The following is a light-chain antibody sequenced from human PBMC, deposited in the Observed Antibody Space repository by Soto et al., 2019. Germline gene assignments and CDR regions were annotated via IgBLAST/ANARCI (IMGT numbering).Light chain of an antibody. Sequence: DIQMTQSPSTLSASVGDRVTITCRASQSISSWLAWYQQKPGKAPKVLIYDASSLKSGVPSRFSGSGSGTEFTLTISSLQPDDFATYYCQQYNSYSRTFGQGTKVDIK. V-gene: IGKV1-5*01. CDR1: QSISSW. CDR2: DAS. J-gene: IGKJ1*01. CDR3: QQYNSYSRT.